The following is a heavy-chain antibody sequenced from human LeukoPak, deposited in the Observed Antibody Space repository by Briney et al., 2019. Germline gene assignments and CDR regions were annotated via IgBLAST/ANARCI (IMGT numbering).Heavy chain of an antibody. CDR1: GFTFSSYG. J-gene: IGHJ1*01. CDR2: IWYDGSNK. V-gene: IGHV3-33*01. Sequence: GRSLRLSCAASGFTFSSYGMHWVRQAPGKGLEWVAVIWYDGSNKYYGDSVKGRFTISRDSSKKTLYVQMNSLRVEDTAVYYCGRGDGYNDAEYLQHWGQGTLVTVS. D-gene: IGHD5-24*01. CDR3: GRGDGYNDAEYLQH.